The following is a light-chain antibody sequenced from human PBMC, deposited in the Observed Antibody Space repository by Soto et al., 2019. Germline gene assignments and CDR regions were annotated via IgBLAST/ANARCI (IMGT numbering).Light chain of an antibody. CDR1: QSVSSN. V-gene: IGKV3-15*01. CDR2: DAS. J-gene: IGKJ1*01. Sequence: EIVITQSPATLSVSPGERASLSCRASQSVSSNLAWYQQKRGQSPRLLIYDASTRATGIPARFSGSGSGTEFTLTINSLQSDDFAIYYCQQYTDWPRTFGQGTKVDI. CDR3: QQYTDWPRT.